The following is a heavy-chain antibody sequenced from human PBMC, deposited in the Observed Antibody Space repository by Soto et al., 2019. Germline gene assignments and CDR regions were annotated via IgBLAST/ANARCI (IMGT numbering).Heavy chain of an antibody. J-gene: IGHJ4*02. D-gene: IGHD3-3*01. CDR1: GFTFSSYW. Sequence: QQWGSLRLSCAASGFTFSSYWMSWVRQAPGKGLEWVANIKQDGSEKYYVDSVKGRFTISRDNAKNSLYLQMNSLRAEDTAVYYCARDIRGYDFWSGYRSYFDYWGQGTLVTVSS. CDR3: ARDIRGYDFWSGYRSYFDY. CDR2: IKQDGSEK. V-gene: IGHV3-7*01.